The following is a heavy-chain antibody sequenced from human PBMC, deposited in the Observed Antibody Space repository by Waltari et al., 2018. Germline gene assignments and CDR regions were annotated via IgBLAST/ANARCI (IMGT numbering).Heavy chain of an antibody. CDR3: ARLEVVPAAGCV. J-gene: IGHJ6*04. Sequence: QVQLQESGPGLVKPSETLSLTCAVSGYSISSGYYWGWIRQPPGKGLEWIGSIYHSGSTYYNPSLKSRVTISVDTSKNQFSLKLSSVTAADTAVYYCARLEVVPAAGCVWGKGTTVTVSS. D-gene: IGHD2-2*01. CDR1: GYSISSGYY. V-gene: IGHV4-38-2*01. CDR2: IYHSGST.